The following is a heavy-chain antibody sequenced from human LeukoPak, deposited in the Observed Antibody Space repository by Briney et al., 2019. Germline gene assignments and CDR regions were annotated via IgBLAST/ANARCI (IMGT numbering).Heavy chain of an antibody. Sequence: PSETLSLTCAVCGGSFSGYYWSWIRQPPGKGLEWIGEINHSGSTNYNPSLKSRVTISVDTSKNQFSLKLSSVTAADTAVYYCARELKRYSSGPEGYWGQGTLVTVSS. V-gene: IGHV4-34*01. J-gene: IGHJ4*02. CDR1: GGSFSGYY. D-gene: IGHD2-15*01. CDR2: INHSGST. CDR3: ARELKRYSSGPEGY.